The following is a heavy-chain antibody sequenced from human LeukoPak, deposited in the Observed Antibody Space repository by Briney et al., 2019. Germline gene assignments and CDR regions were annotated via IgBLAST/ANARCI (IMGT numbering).Heavy chain of an antibody. CDR1: GFPFSSYW. Sequence: GGSLRLSCVASGFPFSSYWMTWVRQAPGKGLVWVSRFNSDGRSTYYADSVKGRFTISRDNAKNTLYLQMNSLRAEDTAVYYCARGRYYLDSWGQGTLVTVSS. D-gene: IGHD4-17*01. CDR3: ARGRYYLDS. V-gene: IGHV3-74*01. J-gene: IGHJ4*02. CDR2: FNSDGRST.